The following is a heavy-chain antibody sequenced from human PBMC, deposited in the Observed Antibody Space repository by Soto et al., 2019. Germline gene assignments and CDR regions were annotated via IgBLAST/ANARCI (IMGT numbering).Heavy chain of an antibody. V-gene: IGHV1-69*13. CDR2: IIPIFGTA. CDR3: ARKYSGDLDYYYGMDV. D-gene: IGHD1-26*01. CDR1: GCTFSSYA. Sequence: ASVKVSCKASGCTFSSYAISCVRQAPGQGLEWMGGIIPIFGTANYAQKFQGRVTITAGESTSTAYMELSSLRSEDTAVYYCARKYSGDLDYYYGMDVWGQGTTVTVSS. J-gene: IGHJ6*02.